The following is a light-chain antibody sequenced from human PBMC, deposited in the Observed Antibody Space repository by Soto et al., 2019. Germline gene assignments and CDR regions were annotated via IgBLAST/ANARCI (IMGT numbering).Light chain of an antibody. CDR2: GAS. CDR3: QQYNNWPPVLT. V-gene: IGKV3-15*01. CDR1: QSVSSN. J-gene: IGKJ4*01. Sequence: EIVMTQSPATLSVSPGERATLSCRASQSVSSNLAWYQQKPGQAPRLLIYGASTRATGIPARFSGSGSGTEFTLTISILQSEDFAVYYCQQYNNWPPVLTFGGGTKVQIK.